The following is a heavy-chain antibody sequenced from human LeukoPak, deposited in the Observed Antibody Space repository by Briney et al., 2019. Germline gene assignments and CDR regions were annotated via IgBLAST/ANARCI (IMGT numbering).Heavy chain of an antibody. CDR2: IYYSGST. J-gene: IGHJ4*02. CDR1: GGSISSSSYY. D-gene: IGHD5-12*01. Sequence: SETLSLTCTVSGGSISSSSYYWGWIRQPPGKGLEWIGSIYYSGSTYFNPSLKSRAAISGDTSKNQFSLELSSVTAADTAVYYCARLGVATPFDYWGQGTLVTVSS. V-gene: IGHV4-39*01. CDR3: ARLGVATPFDY.